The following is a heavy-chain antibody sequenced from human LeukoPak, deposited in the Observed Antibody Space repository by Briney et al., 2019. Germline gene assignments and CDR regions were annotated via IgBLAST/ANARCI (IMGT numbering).Heavy chain of an antibody. CDR1: GGSFSGYY. CDR3: ARQVRDSSPGLYFDY. J-gene: IGHJ4*02. V-gene: IGHV4-34*01. D-gene: IGHD3-22*01. CDR2: INHSGST. Sequence: SETLSLTCAVYGGSFSGYYWSWIRQPPGKGLEWIGEINHSGSTNYNPSLKSRVTISVDTSKNQFSLKLSSVTAADTAVYYCARQVRDSSPGLYFDYWGQGTLVTVSS.